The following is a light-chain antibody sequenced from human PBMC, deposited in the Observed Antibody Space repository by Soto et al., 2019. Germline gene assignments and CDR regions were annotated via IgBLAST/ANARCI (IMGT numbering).Light chain of an antibody. CDR2: VAS. CDR3: QHYCSSPFT. J-gene: IGKJ3*01. V-gene: IGKV3-20*01. Sequence: EIVLTQSPGTLSLSPGERATLSCRASQSVSSSYLAWYQQKPGQAPRLLVYVASSRATGIPDRFSGSGSGTDLSLTISRVEPEDFAVYYCQHYCSSPFTFCPGTRGDIK. CDR1: QSVSSSY.